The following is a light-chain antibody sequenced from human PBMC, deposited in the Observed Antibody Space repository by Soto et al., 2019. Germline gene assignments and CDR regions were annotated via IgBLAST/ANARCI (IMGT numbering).Light chain of an antibody. J-gene: IGLJ3*02. Sequence: QSALTQPPSASGSPGQSVTISCTGTSSDVGDYTYVSWYQQHPGKAPKLLIYEVTKRPSGVPDRFSGSKSGNTASLTVSGLQAEDEADYYCSADAGSNNFMFVVFGTGTKLTVL. CDR2: EVT. CDR1: SSDVGDYTY. CDR3: SADAGSNNFMFVV. V-gene: IGLV2-8*01.